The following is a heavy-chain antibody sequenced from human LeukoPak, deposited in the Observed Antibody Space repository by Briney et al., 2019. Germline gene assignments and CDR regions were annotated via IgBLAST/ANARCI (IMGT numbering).Heavy chain of an antibody. Sequence: GESLKISCKGSGYRFSTYWIGWVRQIPGRGLEWMGIIYPGDSDTKYSPSFQGQVTISADKSINTAYLQWSSLKASDTAMYYCARRTGGLDYWGQGTLVTVSS. CDR1: GYRFSTYW. V-gene: IGHV5-51*01. J-gene: IGHJ4*02. CDR2: IYPGDSDT. D-gene: IGHD7-27*01. CDR3: ARRTGGLDY.